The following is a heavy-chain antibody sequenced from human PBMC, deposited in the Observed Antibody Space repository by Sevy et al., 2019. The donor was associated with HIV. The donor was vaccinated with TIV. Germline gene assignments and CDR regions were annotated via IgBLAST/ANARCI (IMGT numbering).Heavy chain of an antibody. D-gene: IGHD3-10*01. CDR2: IYYSGST. CDR1: GGSVSSGSYY. CDR3: ARVPYYYGSGSYYNVNGMDV. V-gene: IGHV4-61*01. Sequence: SETLSLTCTVSGGSVSSGSYYWSWIRQPPGKGLEWIGYIYYSGSTNYNPSLKSRVTISVDTYKNQFSLKLSSVTAADTAVYYCARVPYYYGSGSYYNVNGMDVWGQGTTVTVSS. J-gene: IGHJ6*02.